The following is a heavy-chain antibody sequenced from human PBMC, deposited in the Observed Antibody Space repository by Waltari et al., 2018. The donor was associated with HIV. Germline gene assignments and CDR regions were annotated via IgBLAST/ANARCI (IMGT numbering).Heavy chain of an antibody. J-gene: IGHJ4*02. CDR1: GGYFSRYY. Sequence: QVQLQQWGAGLWKPSETLSLTCAVYGGYFSRYYWSWIRQPPGKGLAWIGEIKHSGSTNYNPSLKSRVTISVDTSKNQFSLKLSSVTAADTAVYYCARGQDYDFWSGYYYDYWGQGTLVTVSS. D-gene: IGHD3-3*01. CDR2: IKHSGST. CDR3: ARGQDYDFWSGYYYDY. V-gene: IGHV4-34*01.